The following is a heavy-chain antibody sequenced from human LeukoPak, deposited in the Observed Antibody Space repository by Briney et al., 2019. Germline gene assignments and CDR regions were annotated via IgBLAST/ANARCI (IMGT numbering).Heavy chain of an antibody. J-gene: IGHJ4*02. Sequence: SETLSLTCTVSGYSISSGYYWGWIRQPPGKGLEWIGSIYHSGSTYYNPSLKSRVTISVDTSKNQFSLKLSSVTAADTAVYYCAREIATNYYDSSGYYVLGFFDYWGQGTLVTVSS. CDR1: GYSISSGYY. D-gene: IGHD3-22*01. V-gene: IGHV4-38-2*02. CDR2: IYHSGST. CDR3: AREIATNYYDSSGYYVLGFFDY.